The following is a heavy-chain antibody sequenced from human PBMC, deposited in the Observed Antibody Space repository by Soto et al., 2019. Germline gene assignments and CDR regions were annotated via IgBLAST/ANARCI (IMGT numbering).Heavy chain of an antibody. CDR2: IYYSGST. CDR1: GGSISSYY. V-gene: IGHV4-59*01. J-gene: IGHJ6*02. Sequence: SETLSLTCTVSGGSISSYYWSWIRQPPGKGLEWIGYIYYSGSTNYNPSLKSRVTISVDTSKNQFSLKLSSVTAADTAVYYCATDRREQQLYGPSDLRPYYGMDVWGQGTTVTVSS. D-gene: IGHD6-13*01. CDR3: ATDRREQQLYGPSDLRPYYGMDV.